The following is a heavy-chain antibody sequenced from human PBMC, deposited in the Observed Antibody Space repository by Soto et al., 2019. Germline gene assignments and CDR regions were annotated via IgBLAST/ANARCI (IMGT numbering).Heavy chain of an antibody. CDR1: GFTFSSYW. V-gene: IGHV3-7*01. J-gene: IGHJ6*03. D-gene: IGHD2-2*01. CDR2: IKQDGSEK. Sequence: GGSLRLSCAASGFTFSSYWMSWLRQAPGKGLEWVANIKQDGSEKYYVDSGKGRFTISRDNAKNSLYLQMNSLGAEDTAVYYCARDEPYCSSTSCYEGYYYYMDVWGKGTTVTVSS. CDR3: ARDEPYCSSTSCYEGYYYYMDV.